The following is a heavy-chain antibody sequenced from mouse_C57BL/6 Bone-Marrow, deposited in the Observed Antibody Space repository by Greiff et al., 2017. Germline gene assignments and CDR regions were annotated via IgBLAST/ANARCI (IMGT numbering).Heavy chain of an antibody. CDR3: TRGEYYYGSSYFDY. CDR1: GYTFTSYW. Sequence: VQLQQSGPVLARPGASVKMSCKTSGYTFTSYWMHWVKQRPGQGLEWIGAIYPGNSDTSYNQKFKGKAKLTAVTSASTAYMELSSLTNEDSAVYYCTRGEYYYGSSYFDYWGQGTTLTVSS. V-gene: IGHV1-5*01. CDR2: IYPGNSDT. J-gene: IGHJ2*01. D-gene: IGHD1-1*01.